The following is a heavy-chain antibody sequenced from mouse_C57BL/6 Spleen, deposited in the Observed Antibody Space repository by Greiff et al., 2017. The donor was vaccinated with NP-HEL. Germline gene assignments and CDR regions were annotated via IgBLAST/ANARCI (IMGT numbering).Heavy chain of an antibody. V-gene: IGHV1-82*01. CDR3: ATLYYDYRNFDY. J-gene: IGHJ2*01. CDR1: GYAFSSSW. CDR2: IYPGDGDT. Sequence: QVQLQQSGPELVKPGASVKISCKASGYAFSSSWMNWVKQRPGKGLEWIGRIYPGDGDTNYNGKFKGKATLTADKSSSTAYMQLSSLTSEDSAVYFCATLYYDYRNFDYWGQGTTLTVSS. D-gene: IGHD2-4*01.